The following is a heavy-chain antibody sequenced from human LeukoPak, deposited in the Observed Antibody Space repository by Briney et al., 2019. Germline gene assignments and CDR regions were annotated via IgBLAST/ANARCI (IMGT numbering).Heavy chain of an antibody. V-gene: IGHV3-48*01. CDR1: GFTFSTHT. CDR2: ISGSTSVI. CDR3: ARGLYYIDV. Sequence: GGSLRLSCAASGFTFSTHTMAWVRQAPGKGLEWVSYISGSTSVIYYADSVKGRFTISRDNAKNSLYLQMNSLRTVDTAIYYCARGLYYIDVWGNGTAVTVS. J-gene: IGHJ6*03.